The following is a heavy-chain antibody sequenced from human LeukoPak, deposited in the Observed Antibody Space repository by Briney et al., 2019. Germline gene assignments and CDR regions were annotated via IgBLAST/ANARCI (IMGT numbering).Heavy chain of an antibody. D-gene: IGHD6-13*01. CDR1: GFTFSSYS. J-gene: IGHJ5*02. CDR3: AKKGIAVAGKNNWFDP. Sequence: GGSLRLSCAASGFTFSSYSMNWVRQAPGKGLEWVSDISGRGLSTYYADSVKGRFSISRDNSKNTLYLQMNSLRAEDTAVYYCAKKGIAVAGKNNWFDPWGQGTLVTVSS. CDR2: ISGRGLST. V-gene: IGHV3-23*01.